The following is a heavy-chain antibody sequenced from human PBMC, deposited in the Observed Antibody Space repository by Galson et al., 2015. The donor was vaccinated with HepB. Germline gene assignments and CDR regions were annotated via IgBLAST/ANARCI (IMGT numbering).Heavy chain of an antibody. CDR2: IIPIFGTV. Sequence: SVKVSCKASGGTFGSYAISWVRQVPGQGLEWMGGIIPIFGTVNYAQKFQGRVTITADESTSTASMELSSLRSEDTAVYYCAREKRNYYDSTGYYRYYYGMDVWGQGTTVTVSS. D-gene: IGHD3-22*01. CDR3: AREKRNYYDSTGYYRYYYGMDV. V-gene: IGHV1-69*13. CDR1: GGTFGSYA. J-gene: IGHJ6*02.